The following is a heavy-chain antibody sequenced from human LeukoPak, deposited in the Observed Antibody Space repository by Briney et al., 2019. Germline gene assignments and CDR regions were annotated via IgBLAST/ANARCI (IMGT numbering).Heavy chain of an antibody. J-gene: IGHJ5*02. Sequence: ASVKVSCKVSGYTLTELSMHWVRQAPGKGLEWMGGFDPEDGETIYAQEFQGRVTMTEDTSTDTAYMELSSLRSEDTAVYYCATVYYGSGSYSNWFDPWGQGTLVTVSS. D-gene: IGHD3-10*01. CDR3: ATVYYGSGSYSNWFDP. CDR2: FDPEDGET. V-gene: IGHV1-24*01. CDR1: GYTLTELS.